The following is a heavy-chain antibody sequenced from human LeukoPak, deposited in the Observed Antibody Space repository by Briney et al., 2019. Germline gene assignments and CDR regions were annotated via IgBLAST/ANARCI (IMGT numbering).Heavy chain of an antibody. CDR1: GGTFSSYS. CDR2: IIPIFGTA. V-gene: IGHV1-69*01. J-gene: IGHJ4*02. CDR3: AKTEIQLWPTVYFDY. D-gene: IGHD5-18*01. Sequence: SVKVSCKACGGTFSSYSISWVRQAPGQGVEWMGGIIPIFGTANYAQKFQGRVTITADESTSTAYMELSSLRSEDTAVYYCAKTEIQLWPTVYFDYWGQGTLVTVSS.